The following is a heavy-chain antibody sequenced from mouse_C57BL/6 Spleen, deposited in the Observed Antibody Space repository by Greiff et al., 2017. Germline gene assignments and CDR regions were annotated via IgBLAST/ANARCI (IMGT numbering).Heavy chain of an antibody. Sequence: VQLQQPGAELVKPGASVKLSCKASGYTFTSYWMQWVKQRPGQGLEWIGEIDPSDSYTNYNQKFKGKATLTVDTSSSTAYMQLSSLTSEDSAVYYCARGGRLQYFDYWGQGTTLTVSS. CDR3: ARGGRLQYFDY. CDR2: IDPSDSYT. J-gene: IGHJ2*01. CDR1: GYTFTSYW. V-gene: IGHV1-50*01. D-gene: IGHD2-2*01.